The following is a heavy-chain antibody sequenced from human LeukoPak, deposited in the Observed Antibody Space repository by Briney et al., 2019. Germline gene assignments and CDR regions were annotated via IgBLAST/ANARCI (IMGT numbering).Heavy chain of an antibody. CDR2: ISSSSSYI. V-gene: IGHV3-21*01. J-gene: IGHJ4*02. CDR1: GFTFSSYS. Sequence: GGSLRLSCAASGFTFSSYSMNWVRQAPGKGLEWVSSISSSSSYIYYADSVKGRFTISRDNAKNSLYLQMNSLRAEDTAVYYCARVEMATIMDDYWGQGTLVTVSS. D-gene: IGHD5-12*01. CDR3: ARVEMATIMDDY.